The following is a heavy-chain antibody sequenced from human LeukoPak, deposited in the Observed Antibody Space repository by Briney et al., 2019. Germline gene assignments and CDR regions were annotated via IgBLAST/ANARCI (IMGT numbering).Heavy chain of an antibody. D-gene: IGHD5-18*01. V-gene: IGHV1-18*01. Sequence: ASVKVSCKASGYTFTNYVISWVRQAPGQGLEWMGWISAYNGNTDYPQSLQGRVTMTTDTSTSTAYMDLRSLRSDDTAVYYCARSPTTMVPYFDYWGQGTLVTVSS. J-gene: IGHJ4*02. CDR1: GYTFTNYV. CDR2: ISAYNGNT. CDR3: ARSPTTMVPYFDY.